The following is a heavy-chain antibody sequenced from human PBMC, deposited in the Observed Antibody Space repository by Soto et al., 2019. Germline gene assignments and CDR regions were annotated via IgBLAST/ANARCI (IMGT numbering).Heavy chain of an antibody. CDR1: GGSIRGGDYY. CDR3: ARLSSLYYNSDYGGYYFDY. V-gene: IGHV4-31*03. J-gene: IGHJ4*02. CDR2: IFYSGNS. D-gene: IGHD3-10*01. Sequence: QVQLQESGPGLVKPSQPLSLTCTVSGGSIRGGDYYWSWIRQHPGKGLEWIGYIFYSGNSFYNPSLKSGVTISVDTAKNQFSRRRSSVTAADTAIYYCARLSSLYYNSDYGGYYFDYWGQGTLFSVSS.